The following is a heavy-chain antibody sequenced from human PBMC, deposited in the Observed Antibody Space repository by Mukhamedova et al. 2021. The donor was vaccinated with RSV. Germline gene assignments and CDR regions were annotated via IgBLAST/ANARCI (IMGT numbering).Heavy chain of an antibody. J-gene: IGHJ6*01. CDR2: ISGSGGST. Sequence: AISGSGGSTYYADSVKGRFTISRDNSKNTLYLQMNSLRAEDTAVYYCAKDFIPEDVEWSPSTYYYYGMDVW. V-gene: IGHV3-23*01. CDR3: AKDFIPEDVEWSPSTYYYYGMDV. D-gene: IGHD3-3*01.